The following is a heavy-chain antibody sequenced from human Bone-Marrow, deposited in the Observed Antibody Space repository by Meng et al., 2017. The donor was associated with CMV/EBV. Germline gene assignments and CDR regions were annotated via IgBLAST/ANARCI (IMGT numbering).Heavy chain of an antibody. CDR2: IYYSGST. CDR1: GGSISSYY. J-gene: IGHJ4*02. D-gene: IGHD5-24*01. V-gene: IGHV4-59*01. CDR3: ASVRDDYGYDY. Sequence: SETLSLTCTVSGGSISSYYWSWIRQPPGKGLEWIGYIYYSGSTNYNSSLKSRVTISVDTSKSKFSLKLSSVTAADTAVYCCASVRDDYGYDYWGQGTLVTVSS.